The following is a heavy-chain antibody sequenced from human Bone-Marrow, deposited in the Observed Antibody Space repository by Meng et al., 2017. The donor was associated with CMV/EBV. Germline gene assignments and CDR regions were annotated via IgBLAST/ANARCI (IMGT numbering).Heavy chain of an antibody. CDR2: INPSARST. CDR1: GYTFTSHY. D-gene: IGHD5-24*01. V-gene: IGHV1-46*01. J-gene: IGHJ6*01. CDR3: ARDRGDGYNSKRYYYYGMDV. Sequence: ASVKVSCKASGYTFTSHYIHWVRQAPGQGLEWMGIINPSARSTRYAQKFQGRVTMTGDTSISTAYMELSRLRSDDTAVYYCARDRGDGYNSKRYYYYGMDVWGQGTMVTVSS.